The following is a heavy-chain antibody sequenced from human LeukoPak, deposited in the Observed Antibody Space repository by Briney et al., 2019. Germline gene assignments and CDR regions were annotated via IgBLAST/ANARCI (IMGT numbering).Heavy chain of an antibody. V-gene: IGHV4-38-2*01. J-gene: IGHJ3*02. CDR2: IYHSGST. D-gene: IGHD3-22*01. Sequence: SETLSLTCAVSGYSISSGYYWGWIRQPPGKGLEWIGSIYHSGSTYYNPSLGSRVTISVDTSKNQFSLKLSSVTAADTAVYYCARIGYYYDSTGYSHDAFDIWGQGTMVTVSS. CDR3: ARIGYYYDSTGYSHDAFDI. CDR1: GYSISSGYY.